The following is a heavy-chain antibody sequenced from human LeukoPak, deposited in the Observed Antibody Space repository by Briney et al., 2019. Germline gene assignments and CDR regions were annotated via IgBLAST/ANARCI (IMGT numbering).Heavy chain of an antibody. CDR2: MPQDGSNE. D-gene: IGHD6-19*01. V-gene: IGHV3-30*04. CDR3: ARAGSSGSYYMYYGMDV. Sequence: GGSLRLSCAVSGINVSSYAVHWVRQAPGKGLEWVAVMPQDGSNEHYADSVKGRFTISRDMSKNTVFLLMNSLRGEDTAVYYCARAGSSGSYYMYYGMDVWGQGTTVVVSS. J-gene: IGHJ6*02. CDR1: GINVSSYA.